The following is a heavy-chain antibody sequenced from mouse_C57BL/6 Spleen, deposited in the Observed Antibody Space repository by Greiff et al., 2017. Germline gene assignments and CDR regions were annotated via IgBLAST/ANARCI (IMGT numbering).Heavy chain of an antibody. CDR2: IHPNSGST. V-gene: IGHV1-64*01. J-gene: IGHJ4*01. CDR1: GYTFTSYW. D-gene: IGHD2-4*01. Sequence: QVQLQQPGAELVKPGASVKLSCKASGYTFTSYWIHWVKQRPGQGLEWIGMIHPNSGSTNYNEKFKSKATLTVDKSSSTAYMQLSSLTSEDSAVYYCASTLYDYDEGYYARDYWGQGTSVTVSS. CDR3: ASTLYDYDEGYYARDY.